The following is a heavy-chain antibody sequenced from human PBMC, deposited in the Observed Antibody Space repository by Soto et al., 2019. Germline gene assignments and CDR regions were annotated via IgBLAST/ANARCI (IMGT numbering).Heavy chain of an antibody. Sequence: GGSLRLSCAASGFTFSSYAMSWVRQAPGKGLEWVSAISGSGGSTYYADSVKGRFTISRDNSKNTLYLQMNSLRAEDTAVYYCASGITIFGVVDYYGMDVWGQGTTVTVSS. V-gene: IGHV3-23*01. CDR2: ISGSGGST. CDR1: GFTFSSYA. J-gene: IGHJ6*02. CDR3: ASGITIFGVVDYYGMDV. D-gene: IGHD3-3*01.